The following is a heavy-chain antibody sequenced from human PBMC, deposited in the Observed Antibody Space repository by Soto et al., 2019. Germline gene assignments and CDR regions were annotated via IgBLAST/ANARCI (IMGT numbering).Heavy chain of an antibody. D-gene: IGHD5-18*01. V-gene: IGHV4-61*08. Sequence: NPSETLSLTCTVSGGSVSSGDYYWSWIRQPPGKGLEWIGYIYYSGSTNYRPSLKSRVTISLDTSKNQFSLKLTSVTAADTAVYHCARIPVDTYMINWFDPWGQGTQVTVSS. J-gene: IGHJ5*02. CDR1: GGSVSSGDYY. CDR2: IYYSGST. CDR3: ARIPVDTYMINWFDP.